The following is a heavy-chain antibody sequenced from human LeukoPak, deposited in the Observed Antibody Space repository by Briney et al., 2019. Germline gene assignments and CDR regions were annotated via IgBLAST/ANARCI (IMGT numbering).Heavy chain of an antibody. CDR2: IIPIFGTA. V-gene: IGHV1-69*01. J-gene: IGHJ3*02. CDR1: GGTFSSYD. Sequence: SVKVSCKASGGTFSSYDISWVRQAPGQGLEWVGGIIPIFGTANYAQKFQGRVTITADESTSTAYMELRSLRSDDTAVYYCARDYGDYVAFDIWGQGTMVTVSS. D-gene: IGHD4-17*01. CDR3: ARDYGDYVAFDI.